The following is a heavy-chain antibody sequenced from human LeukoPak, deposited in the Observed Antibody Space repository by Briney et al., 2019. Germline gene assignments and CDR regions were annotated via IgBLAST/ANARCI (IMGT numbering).Heavy chain of an antibody. J-gene: IGHJ4*02. CDR3: ARPPLVGYCSGGSCWWY. CDR1: GFSFSTYS. CDR2: ISSSSSNI. D-gene: IGHD2-15*01. Sequence: GGSLRLSCAASGFSFSTYSMTWVRQAPGKGLEWVSSISSSSSNIYYADSVKGRFTISRDNAKNSLYLQMNSLRAEDTAVYYCARPPLVGYCSGGSCWWYWGQGTLVTVSS. V-gene: IGHV3-21*01.